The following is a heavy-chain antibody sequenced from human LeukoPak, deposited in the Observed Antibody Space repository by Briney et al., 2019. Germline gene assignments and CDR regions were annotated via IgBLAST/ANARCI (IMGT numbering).Heavy chain of an antibody. CDR3: AKDSLSTDRVSPFDY. V-gene: IGHV1-8*01. CDR1: GYTFTSYD. CDR2: MNPNSGNT. Sequence: GASVKVSCKASGYTFTSYDINWVRQATGQGLEWMGWMNPNSGNTGYAQKFQGRVTMARNTSISTAYMELNSLRAEDTAVYFCAKDSLSTDRVSPFDYWGQGTLVTVSS. D-gene: IGHD5/OR15-5a*01. J-gene: IGHJ4*02.